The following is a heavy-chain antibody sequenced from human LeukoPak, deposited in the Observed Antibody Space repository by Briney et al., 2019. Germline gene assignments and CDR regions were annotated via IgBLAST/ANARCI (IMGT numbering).Heavy chain of an antibody. CDR1: GFTFSNYW. Sequence: GGSLRLSCEGSGFTFSNYWMGWVRQAPGKGLQWAANIKTDGSEKYYVDSVKGRFTISRDNAKNSLYLQMNSLRAEDTAVYYCATYSSLNRREFQYWGQGTLLTVSS. CDR2: IKTDGSEK. V-gene: IGHV3-7*01. D-gene: IGHD3-22*01. CDR3: ATYSSLNRREFQY. J-gene: IGHJ1*01.